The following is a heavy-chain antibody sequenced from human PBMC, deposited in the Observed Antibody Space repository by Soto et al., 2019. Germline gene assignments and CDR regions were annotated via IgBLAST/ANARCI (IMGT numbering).Heavy chain of an antibody. V-gene: IGHV4-59*01. CDR2: VYYRGST. D-gene: IGHD5-12*01. CDR1: GGSISSYY. Sequence: QVQLLESGPGLVKPSETLSLTCTVSGGSISSYYWTWIRQPPGKGLEWIGYVYYRGSTNYNPSLKSRVTISVDTSKNQFSLKLSSVTAVDTAVYYCARDGEMATIGVFDLWDRGTLVTVSS. CDR3: ARDGEMATIGVFDL. J-gene: IGHJ2*01.